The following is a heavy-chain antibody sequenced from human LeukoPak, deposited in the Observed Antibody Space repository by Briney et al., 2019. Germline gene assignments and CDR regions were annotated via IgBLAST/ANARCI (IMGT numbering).Heavy chain of an antibody. CDR1: GGSFSGYY. Sequence: PSETLSLTCAVYGGSFSGYYWSWIRQPPGKGLEWIGEINHSGSTNYNPSLKSRVTISVDTSKNQFSLKLSSLTAADTAVYYCARGILKPWGQGTLVSVSS. J-gene: IGHJ5*02. V-gene: IGHV4-34*01. CDR2: INHSGST. CDR3: ARGILKP.